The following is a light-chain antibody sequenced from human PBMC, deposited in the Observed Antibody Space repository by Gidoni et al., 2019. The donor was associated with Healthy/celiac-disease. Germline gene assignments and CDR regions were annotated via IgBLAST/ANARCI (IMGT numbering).Light chain of an antibody. V-gene: IGLV1-44*01. CDR3: AAWDDSLNGVV. CDR2: SNN. J-gene: IGLJ2*01. CDR1: SSNIGSNT. Sequence: QSVLTQPPSASGTPGQRVTSSCSGSSSNIGSNTVNWYQPLPGTAPKLLIYSNNQRPSGVPDRFSGSKSGTSASRAISGLQSEDEADYYCAAWDDSLNGVVFGGGTKLTVL.